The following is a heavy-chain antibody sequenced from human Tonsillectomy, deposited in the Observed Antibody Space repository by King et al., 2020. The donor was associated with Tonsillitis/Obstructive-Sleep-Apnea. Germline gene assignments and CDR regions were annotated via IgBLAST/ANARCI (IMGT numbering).Heavy chain of an antibody. Sequence: LTLKESGPTLVKPPQTLTLTFTFSGLSLSTSGVGVGWIRQPPGQALEWLALIYWDDDKCYSLSLKRRLTITKDTSKNQVVLTMTNMDPVDTATYYCAHLYQQLWAFDIWGQGTMVTVSS. J-gene: IGHJ3*02. CDR1: GLSLSTSGVG. D-gene: IGHD2-2*01. CDR3: AHLYQQLWAFDI. CDR2: IYWDDDK. V-gene: IGHV2-5*02.